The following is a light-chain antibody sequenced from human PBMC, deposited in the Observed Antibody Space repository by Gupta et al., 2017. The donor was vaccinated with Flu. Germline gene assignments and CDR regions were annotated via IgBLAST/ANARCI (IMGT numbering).Light chain of an antibody. CDR1: QSVSSN. CDR2: VAS. CDR3: QQYNNWPPT. J-gene: IGKJ4*01. V-gene: IGKV3-15*01. Sequence: EIVMTQSPATLSVSPGERATLSCRASQSVSSNLAWYQQKPGQTPRLLIYVASTRATSIPARFSGSGAGTELTLTISSLQSEDFAVYYCQQYNNWPPTFGGGTKVEIK.